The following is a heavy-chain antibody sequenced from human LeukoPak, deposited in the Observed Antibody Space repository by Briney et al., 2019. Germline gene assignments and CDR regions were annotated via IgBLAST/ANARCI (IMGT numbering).Heavy chain of an antibody. V-gene: IGHV3-30*18. D-gene: IGHD2-21*02. CDR3: AKDHCGGDCYLFDY. CDR2: ISYDGSNK. CDR1: GFTFSSYG. Sequence: GGSLRLSCAASGFTFSSYGMHWVRQAPGKGLDWVAVISYDGSNKYYADSVKGRFTISRDNSKNTLYLQMNSLRAEDTAVYYCAKDHCGGDCYLFDYWGQGTLVTVSS. J-gene: IGHJ4*02.